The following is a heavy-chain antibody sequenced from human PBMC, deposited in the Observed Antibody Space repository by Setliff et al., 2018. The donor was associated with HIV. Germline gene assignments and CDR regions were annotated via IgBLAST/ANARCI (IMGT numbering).Heavy chain of an antibody. D-gene: IGHD3-3*01. CDR2: IYYSGKT. CDR3: SRSDFWVGYTALYNWFDP. Sequence: SETLSLTCAVSGYSISSGYYWGWIRQPPGKGLEWIGSIYYSGKTYDNPSLKSRVTLSVDTSKNQFFLKLNSVTAADTAVYYCSRSDFWVGYTALYNWFDPWGQGTLVTVSS. J-gene: IGHJ5*02. V-gene: IGHV4-38-2*01. CDR1: GYSISSGYY.